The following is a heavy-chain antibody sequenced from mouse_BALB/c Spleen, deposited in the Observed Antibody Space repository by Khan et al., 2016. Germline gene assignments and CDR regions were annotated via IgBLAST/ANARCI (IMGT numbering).Heavy chain of an antibody. CDR3: AREGAVPFMAY. V-gene: IGHV1S41*01. D-gene: IGHD3-3*01. Sequence: DLVKPGASVKLSCKASGYTFTSYWINWIKQRPGQGLEWIGRIAPGSGSTYYNEMLKGKATLTVDTSSSTAYIQLSSLSSEDSAVYFCAREGAVPFMAYWGQGTSVPVSS. CDR1: GYTFTSYW. J-gene: IGHJ4*01. CDR2: IAPGSGST.